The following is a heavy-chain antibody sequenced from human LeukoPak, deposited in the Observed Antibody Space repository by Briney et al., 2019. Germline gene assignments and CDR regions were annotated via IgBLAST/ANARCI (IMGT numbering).Heavy chain of an antibody. D-gene: IGHD6-13*01. CDR3: ARDQTAAHYYYYGMDV. CDR1: GGSISSGDYY. V-gene: IGHV4-30-4*01. Sequence: SETLSLTCTVSGGSISSGDYYWSWIRQPPGKGLEWIGYIYYSGSTYYNPSLKSRVTISVDTSKNQFSLKLSSVTAADTAVYYCARDQTAAHYYYYGMDVWGQGTTDTVSS. J-gene: IGHJ6*02. CDR2: IYYSGST.